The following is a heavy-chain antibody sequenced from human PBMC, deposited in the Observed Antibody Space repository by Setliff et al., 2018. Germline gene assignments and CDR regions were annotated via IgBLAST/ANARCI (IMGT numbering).Heavy chain of an antibody. CDR2: IWHDGTTK. CDR1: GFSLDSHT. CDR3: ARSDGGSSGLDY. Sequence: GGSLRLSCTTSGFSLDSHTMLWVRQAPGKGLDWVTLIWHDGTTKIYADSVKGRFTISRDNSENTLYLQMNSLRPDDTAVYHCARSDGGSSGLDYWGQGTLVTVSS. D-gene: IGHD2-15*01. J-gene: IGHJ4*02. V-gene: IGHV3-33*07.